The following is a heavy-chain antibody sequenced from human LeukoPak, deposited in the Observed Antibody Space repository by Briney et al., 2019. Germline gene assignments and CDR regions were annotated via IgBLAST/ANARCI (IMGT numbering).Heavy chain of an antibody. J-gene: IGHJ3*02. V-gene: IGHV4-4*07. D-gene: IGHD3-10*01. CDR2: IYTSGST. CDR3: TKSDGYGLIRI. Sequence: SETLSLTCTVSGGSISSYYWSWIRQPAGKGLEWIGRIYTSGSTTYYNSSLKSRVTISLDTSKNQFSLKVISMTAADTAAYYCTKSDGYGLIRICGRGTMVTVSS. CDR1: GGSISSYY.